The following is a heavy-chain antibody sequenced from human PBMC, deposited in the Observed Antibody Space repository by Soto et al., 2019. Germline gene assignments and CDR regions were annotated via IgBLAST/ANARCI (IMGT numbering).Heavy chain of an antibody. J-gene: IGHJ4*02. CDR1: GGSISSGDYY. CDR3: ATFSTVTPLGFDY. V-gene: IGHV4-30-4*01. Sequence: SETLSLTCTVSGGSISSGDYYWSWIRQPPGKGLEWIGYIYYSGSTYYNPSLKGRVTISVDTSKNQFSLKLSSVTAADMAVYYCATFSTVTPLGFDYWGQGTLVTVSS. CDR2: IYYSGST. D-gene: IGHD4-4*01.